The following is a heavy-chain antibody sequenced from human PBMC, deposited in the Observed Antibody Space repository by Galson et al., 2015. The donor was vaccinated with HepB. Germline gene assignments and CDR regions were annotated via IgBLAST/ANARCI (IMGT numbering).Heavy chain of an antibody. CDR2: ISWNSGSI. CDR3: AKEGHYDILTGYHAGWFDP. CDR1: GFTFDEYA. J-gene: IGHJ5*02. V-gene: IGHV3-9*01. D-gene: IGHD3-9*01. Sequence: SLRLSCAASGFTFDEYAMHWVRQAPGKGLEWVSGISWNSGSIGYADSVKGRFTISRDNAKNSLYLQMNSLRAEDTALYYCAKEGHYDILTGYHAGWFDPWGQGTLVTVSS.